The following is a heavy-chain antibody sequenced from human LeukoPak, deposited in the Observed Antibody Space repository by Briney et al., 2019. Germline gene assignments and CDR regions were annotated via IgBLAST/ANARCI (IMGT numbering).Heavy chain of an antibody. D-gene: IGHD2-15*01. J-gene: IGHJ6*02. Sequence: GGSLRLSCVVSGFTLSINYMSWVRQAPGKGLEWVSLISGGDTKYYADSVKGRFTISRDTSKNTVYLQMNSLRAEDTAVYYCARDLLRASYYYYGMDVWGQGTTVTVSS. CDR1: GFTLSINY. CDR3: ARDLLRASYYYYGMDV. V-gene: IGHV3-66*01. CDR2: ISGGDTK.